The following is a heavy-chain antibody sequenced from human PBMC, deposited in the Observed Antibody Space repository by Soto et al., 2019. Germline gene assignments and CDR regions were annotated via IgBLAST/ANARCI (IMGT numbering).Heavy chain of an antibody. CDR2: FDAGNGNT. Sequence: QVQLVQSGAEVKKPGASVKVSCRASGYTFTSYSMHWVRQAPGQRLEWMGWFDAGNGNTKYSQKFQGRVTITRDTSASTAYMELSSLRAEDTAVYYCAGGGIAARHYFDYGGQGTLVTVSS. V-gene: IGHV1-3*01. J-gene: IGHJ4*02. D-gene: IGHD6-6*01. CDR1: GYTFTSYS. CDR3: AGGGIAARHYFDY.